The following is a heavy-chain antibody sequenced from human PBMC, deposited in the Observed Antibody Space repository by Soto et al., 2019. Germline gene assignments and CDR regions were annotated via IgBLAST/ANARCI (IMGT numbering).Heavy chain of an antibody. CDR1: GVGFSGYA. CDR2: ISHIGEDI. CDR3: TRIGRGVHYGNGFDP. J-gene: IGHJ5*02. Sequence: QVQLLESGGGVVRPGASLRLYCSTSGVGFSGYAMKWVRQAQGRGLEWVEVISHIGEDIHYADTVRGRFTISRDESNNKLYLEMNNLRPEDTALYSCTRIGRGVHYGNGFDPWGEGSQVTVSP. V-gene: IGHV3-30*04. D-gene: IGHD3-16*01.